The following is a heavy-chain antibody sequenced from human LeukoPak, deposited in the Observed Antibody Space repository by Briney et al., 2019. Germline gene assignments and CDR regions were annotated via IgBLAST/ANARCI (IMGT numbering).Heavy chain of an antibody. CDR1: GYTFTSYG. Sequence: ASVKVSCKASGYTFTSYGISWVRQAPGQGLEWMGWISAYNGNTNYAQKLQGRVTMTTDTSTSTAYMELRSLRSDDTAVYYCARSGGQYYDFWSGYYERGENWFDPWGQGTLVTVSS. V-gene: IGHV1-18*01. CDR3: ARSGGQYYDFWSGYYERGENWFDP. J-gene: IGHJ5*02. CDR2: ISAYNGNT. D-gene: IGHD3-3*01.